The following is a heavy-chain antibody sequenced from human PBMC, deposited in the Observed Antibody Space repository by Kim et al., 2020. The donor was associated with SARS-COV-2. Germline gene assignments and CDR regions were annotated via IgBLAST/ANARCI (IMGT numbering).Heavy chain of an antibody. V-gene: IGHV4-59*01. CDR1: GGSISSYY. D-gene: IGHD5-18*01. Sequence: SETLSLTCTFSGGSISSYYWSWIRQPPGKGLEWIGYIYYSGSTNYNPSLKSRVTISVDTSKNQFSLKLSSVTAADTAVYYCATQDTAIAFDIWGQGTMVTVSS. CDR3: ATQDTAIAFDI. CDR2: IYYSGST. J-gene: IGHJ3*02.